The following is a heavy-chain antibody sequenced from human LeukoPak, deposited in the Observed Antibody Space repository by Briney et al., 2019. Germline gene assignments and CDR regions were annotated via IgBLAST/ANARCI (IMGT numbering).Heavy chain of an antibody. CDR2: INHSGST. J-gene: IGHJ5*02. V-gene: IGHV4-34*01. CDR3: AGVVRFGRYFDWLADSWFDP. D-gene: IGHD3-9*01. CDR1: GGSFSGYY. Sequence: PSETLSLTCAVYGGSFSGYYWSWIRQPPGKGLEWIGEINHSGSTNYNPSLKSRVTISVDTSKNQFSLKLSSVTAADTAVYYCAGVVRFGRYFDWLADSWFDPWGQGTLVTVSS.